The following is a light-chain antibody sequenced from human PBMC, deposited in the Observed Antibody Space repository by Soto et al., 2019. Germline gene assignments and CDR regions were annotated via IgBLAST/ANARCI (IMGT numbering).Light chain of an antibody. CDR3: QQYGTSPT. J-gene: IGKJ4*01. V-gene: IGKV3-20*01. CDR2: GAS. CDR1: QSVSSTS. Sequence: EIVLTQSPGTLSLSPGERATLSCRASQSVSSTSLAWYQQKPGQAPRLLIYGASSRATGIPDRFSGSGSGTDFTLTIRRLEPEDFAVYYCQQYGTSPTFGGGTKVEIK.